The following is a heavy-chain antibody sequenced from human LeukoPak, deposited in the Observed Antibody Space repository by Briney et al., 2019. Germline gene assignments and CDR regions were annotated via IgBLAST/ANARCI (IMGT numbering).Heavy chain of an antibody. D-gene: IGHD2-8*01. J-gene: IGHJ4*02. Sequence: PGGSLRLSCAASGFTFSSYAMHRVRQAPGKGLEWVAVISYDGSNKYYADSVKGRFTISRDNSKNTLYLQMNSLRAEDTAVYYCASLPLGYCTNGVCYTYWGQGTLVTVSS. V-gene: IGHV3-30-3*01. CDR2: ISYDGSNK. CDR1: GFTFSSYA. CDR3: ASLPLGYCTNGVCYTY.